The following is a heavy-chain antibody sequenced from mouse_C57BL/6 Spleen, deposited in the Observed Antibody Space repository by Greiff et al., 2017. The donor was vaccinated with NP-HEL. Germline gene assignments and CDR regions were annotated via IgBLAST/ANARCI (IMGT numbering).Heavy chain of an antibody. CDR3: AANYGSSHWYFDV. V-gene: IGHV1-69*01. CDR2: IDPSDSYT. Sequence: QVQLQQPGAELVMPGASVKLSCKASGYTFTSYWMHWVKQRPGQGLEWIGEIDPSDSYTNYNQKVKGKYTLTVDKSSSTAYMQLSSLTSEDSAVYYCAANYGSSHWYFDVWGTGTTVTVSS. J-gene: IGHJ1*03. D-gene: IGHD1-1*01. CDR1: GYTFTSYW.